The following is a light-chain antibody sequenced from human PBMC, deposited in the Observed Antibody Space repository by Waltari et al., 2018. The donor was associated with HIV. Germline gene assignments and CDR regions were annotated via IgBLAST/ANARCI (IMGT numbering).Light chain of an antibody. CDR3: QQYGSSPLT. CDR1: QSVSSSY. J-gene: IGKJ4*01. Sequence: EIVLTQSPGPLSLSPGERATLSCRASQSVSSSYFAWYQQEPGQAPRLLIYAAFSRATDIPDRFRGSGSGTDFTLTISRLEPEDFAVYYCQQYGSSPLTFGGGTKVEI. CDR2: AAF. V-gene: IGKV3-20*01.